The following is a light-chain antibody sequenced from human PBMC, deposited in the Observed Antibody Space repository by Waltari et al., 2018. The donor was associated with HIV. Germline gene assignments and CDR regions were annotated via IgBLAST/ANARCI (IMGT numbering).Light chain of an antibody. Sequence: EIVITQSPATLYVSPGERVTLSCRASQNVITNLAWYQQKPGQAPSLLIYGASTRASGIPARFTGGGSGSDFTLTINSLQSEDCGLYYCQQYNGWPRTFGQGTKV. CDR1: QNVITN. CDR3: QQYNGWPRT. J-gene: IGKJ1*01. V-gene: IGKV3-15*01. CDR2: GAS.